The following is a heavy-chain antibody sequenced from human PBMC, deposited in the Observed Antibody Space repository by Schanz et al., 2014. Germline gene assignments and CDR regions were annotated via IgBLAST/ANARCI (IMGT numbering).Heavy chain of an antibody. J-gene: IGHJ6*02. CDR2: LSGSGGST. D-gene: IGHD2-15*01. V-gene: IGHV3-23*01. CDR3: AKGMGYCSGGTCYDYYYYGLDV. CDR1: GFTFSSYA. Sequence: EVQLLESGGGLVQPGGSLRLSCAASGFTFSSYAMSWVRQAPGKGLEWVSALSGSGGSTYYADSVKGRFTISRDSPKNTLYLQMNSLSADDTAVFYCAKGMGYCSGGTCYDYYYYGLDVWGQGTTVTVSS.